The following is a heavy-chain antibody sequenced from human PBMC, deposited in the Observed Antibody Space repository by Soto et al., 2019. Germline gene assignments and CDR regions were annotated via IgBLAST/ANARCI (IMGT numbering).Heavy chain of an antibody. CDR2: IYWNDDK. CDR1: GFSLNTNGVA. D-gene: IGHD3-22*01. Sequence: QITLKKSGPTLVKPTQTLTQTCTFSGFSLNTNGVAVGWIRQPPRKALEWLGFIYWNDDKRYSPSVDSRLTLTKDTSKNEVVLTMTNMDPADTATYYCARGKYYYHSSDGKNWLDPWGQGTLVTVSS. J-gene: IGHJ5*02. CDR3: ARGKYYYHSSDGKNWLDP. V-gene: IGHV2-5*01.